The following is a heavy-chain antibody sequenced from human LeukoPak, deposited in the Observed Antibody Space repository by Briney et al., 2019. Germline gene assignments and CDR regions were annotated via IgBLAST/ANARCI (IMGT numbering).Heavy chain of an antibody. D-gene: IGHD2-2*01. CDR1: GYTFTSHY. CDR3: ARDVSSTSSWWFDP. V-gene: IGHV1-46*01. J-gene: IGHJ5*02. CDR2: INPTGGST. Sequence: ASVKVSCKASGYTFTSHYMHWVRQAPEKGLEWMGIINPTGGSTSYAQKFQGRVTMTRDTSTSTDYTELSSLTYEDTAVYYCARDVSSTSSWWFDPWGQGTLVIVSS.